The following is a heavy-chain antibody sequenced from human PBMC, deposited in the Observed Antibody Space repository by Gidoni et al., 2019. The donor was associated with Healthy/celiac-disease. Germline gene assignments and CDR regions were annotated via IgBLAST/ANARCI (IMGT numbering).Heavy chain of an antibody. CDR1: GFTFSSYA. J-gene: IGHJ3*02. CDR2: ISGSGGST. CDR3: AKDARPTPPSLFSTMIVLTAFDI. D-gene: IGHD3-22*01. Sequence: EVQLLESGGGLVQPGGSLRLSCAASGFTFSSYAMSWVRQAGGKGLEWVSAISGSGGSTYYADSVKGRFTISRDNSKNTLYLQMNSLRAEDTAVYYCAKDARPTPPSLFSTMIVLTAFDIWGQGTMVTVSS. V-gene: IGHV3-23*01.